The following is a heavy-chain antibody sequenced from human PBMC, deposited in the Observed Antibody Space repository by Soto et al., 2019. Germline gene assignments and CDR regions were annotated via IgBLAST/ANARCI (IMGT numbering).Heavy chain of an antibody. J-gene: IGHJ4*02. Sequence: GGSLRVSCAASVFPLSSYAMSWVRQAPGTGLECVSVISGGGETTYYADSVKGRFTISRDNSKDTLYLQMSSLRAEDTALYYCAKDLSLNGGNTDGYFDYWGQGTRVTVSS. D-gene: IGHD2-15*01. CDR1: VFPLSSYA. V-gene: IGHV3-23*01. CDR3: AKDLSLNGGNTDGYFDY. CDR2: ISGGGETT.